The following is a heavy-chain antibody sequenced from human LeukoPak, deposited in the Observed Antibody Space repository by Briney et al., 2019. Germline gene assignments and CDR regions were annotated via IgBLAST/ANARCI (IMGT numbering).Heavy chain of an antibody. V-gene: IGHV1-69*04. CDR3: AHTYYYGSGSYYNNFDY. CDR1: GSTFSSYA. Sequence: GASVKVSCKASGSTFSSYAISWVRQAPGQGLEWMGRIIPILGIANYAQKFQGRVTITADKSTSTAYMELSSLRSEDTAVYYCAHTYYYGSGSYYNNFDYWGQGTLVTVSS. CDR2: IIPILGIA. D-gene: IGHD3-10*01. J-gene: IGHJ4*02.